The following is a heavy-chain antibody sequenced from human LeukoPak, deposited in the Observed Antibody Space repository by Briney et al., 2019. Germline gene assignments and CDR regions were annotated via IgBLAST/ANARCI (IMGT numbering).Heavy chain of an antibody. V-gene: IGHV1-2*02. J-gene: IGHJ3*02. CDR1: GSTFTDYY. D-gene: IGHD3-22*01. CDR2: INPNSGGT. Sequence: GASVKVSCKASGSTFTDYYMHRVRQAPGQGLEWMGWINPNSGGTNFAQKFQGRVTMTRDTSISTAYMELNRLRSDDTAVYYCARAGLWDYSDSSGYHNGAFDIWGQGTMVTVSS. CDR3: ARAGLWDYSDSSGYHNGAFDI.